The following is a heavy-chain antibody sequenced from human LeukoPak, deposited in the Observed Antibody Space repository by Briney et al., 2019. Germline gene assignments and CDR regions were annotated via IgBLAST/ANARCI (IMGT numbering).Heavy chain of an antibody. CDR2: IYSGGST. V-gene: IGHV3-66*01. CDR1: GFTVSNNY. CDR3: AREIVGTTVITEGNWFDP. J-gene: IGHJ5*02. D-gene: IGHD4-17*01. Sequence: GGSLRLSCAASGFTVSNNYMSWVRQAPGKGLEWVSVIYSGGSTYYADSVKGRFTISRDNSKNTLYLQMNSLRAEDTAVYYCAREIVGTTVITEGNWFDPWGQGTLVTVSS.